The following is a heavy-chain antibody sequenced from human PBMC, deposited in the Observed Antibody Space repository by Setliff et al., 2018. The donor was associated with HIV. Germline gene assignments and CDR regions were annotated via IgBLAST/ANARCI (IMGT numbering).Heavy chain of an antibody. J-gene: IGHJ3*01. CDR1: GYSFSTSSG. D-gene: IGHD3-10*01. Sequence: PSETLSLTCTVSGYSFSTSSGWGWVRQSPGRGLQWIGSIYHGGSVYYNPSHQSRVTISLDRSKNQFSLNMISVTAADSAIYFCARGIRMLLDSNRGVYTHDAFDLWGQGTTVTVSS. V-gene: IGHV4-38-2*02. CDR3: ARGIRMLLDSNRGVYTHDAFDL. CDR2: IYHGGSV.